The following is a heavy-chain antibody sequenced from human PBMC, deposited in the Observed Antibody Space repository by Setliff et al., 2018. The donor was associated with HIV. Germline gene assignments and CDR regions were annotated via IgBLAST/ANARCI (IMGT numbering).Heavy chain of an antibody. CDR1: GFTFSDYY. D-gene: IGHD3-22*01. CDR2: ISSSSSYT. J-gene: IGHJ4*02. Sequence: GGSLRLSCAASGFTFSDYYMSWIRQAPGKGLEWVSYISSSSSYTNYADSVKGRFTIPRDNAKNSLYLQMNSLRAEDTAVYYCASDGSYYDGSGSFDYWGQGTLVTVSS. V-gene: IGHV3-11*05. CDR3: ASDGSYYDGSGSFDY.